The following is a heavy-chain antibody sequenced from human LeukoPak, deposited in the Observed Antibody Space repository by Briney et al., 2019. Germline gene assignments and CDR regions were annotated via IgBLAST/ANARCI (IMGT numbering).Heavy chain of an antibody. Sequence: PGGSLRLSCAASGFTFSSYATHWVRQAPGKGLEWVAVISYVGSNKYYADSVKGRFTISRDNSKNTLYLQMNSLRAEDTAVYYCARDRIVVVVAATLLYWGQGTLVTVSS. J-gene: IGHJ4*02. CDR2: ISYVGSNK. D-gene: IGHD2-15*01. V-gene: IGHV3-30-3*01. CDR1: GFTFSSYA. CDR3: ARDRIVVVVAATLLY.